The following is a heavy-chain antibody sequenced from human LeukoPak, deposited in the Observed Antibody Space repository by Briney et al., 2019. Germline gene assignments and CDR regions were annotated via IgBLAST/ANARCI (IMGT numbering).Heavy chain of an antibody. J-gene: IGHJ6*03. D-gene: IGHD5-18*01. CDR1: GGSISSYY. CDR3: ARVATAMVFYYYYYMDV. V-gene: IGHV4-59*12. Sequence: PSETLSLTCTVSGGSISSYYWSWIRQPPGKGLEWIGSIYYSGSTYYNPSLKSRVTISVDTSKNQFSLKLSSVTAADTAVYYCARVATAMVFYYYYYMDVWGKGTTVTVSS. CDR2: IYYSGST.